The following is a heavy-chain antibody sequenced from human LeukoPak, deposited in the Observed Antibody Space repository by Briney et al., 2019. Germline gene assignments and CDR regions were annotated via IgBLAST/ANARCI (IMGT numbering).Heavy chain of an antibody. CDR2: IYYSGST. CDR3: ARSRSSWELYYFDY. D-gene: IGHD6-13*01. J-gene: IGHJ4*02. CDR1: GGSLSRYY. Sequence: SETLSLTCTVPGGSLSRYYWCWIRQPPGKGLEWVGYIYYSGSTNYNPSLKSRVTISVDTSKNQFSLKLSSVTAADTAVYYCARSRSSWELYYFDYWGQGTLVTVSS. V-gene: IGHV4-59*08.